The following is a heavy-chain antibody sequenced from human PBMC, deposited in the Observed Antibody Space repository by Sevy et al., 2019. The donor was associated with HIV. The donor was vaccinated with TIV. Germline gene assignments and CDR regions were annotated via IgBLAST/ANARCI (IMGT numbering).Heavy chain of an antibody. V-gene: IGHV3-53*04. CDR1: GFTVISNY. D-gene: IGHD7-27*01. Sequence: GGSLRLSCAASGFTVISNYMTWVRQAPGKGLEWVSVIYSGGNTYYADSVKGRFTISRHNSKNTLYLQMNSLRAEDTAVYYCARGPASGEGDFDYWGQGTLVTVSS. J-gene: IGHJ4*02. CDR3: ARGPASGEGDFDY. CDR2: IYSGGNT.